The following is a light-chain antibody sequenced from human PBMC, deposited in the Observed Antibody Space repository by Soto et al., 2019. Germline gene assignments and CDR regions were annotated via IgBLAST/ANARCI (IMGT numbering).Light chain of an antibody. Sequence: EIVLTQSPGTLSLSPGERATLSCRASQSVGSNYLAWYQQKPGQAPRLLIYGASSRATGIPDRFSGSGSGTDFTLTISRLEPKDFAVYYCQQHGSSPRTFGGGTKVEIK. V-gene: IGKV3-20*01. CDR2: GAS. CDR1: QSVGSNY. CDR3: QQHGSSPRT. J-gene: IGKJ4*01.